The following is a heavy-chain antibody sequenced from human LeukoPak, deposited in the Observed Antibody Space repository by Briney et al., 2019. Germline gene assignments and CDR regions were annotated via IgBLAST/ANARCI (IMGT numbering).Heavy chain of an antibody. CDR1: GFSLSTSGVG. J-gene: IGHJ4*02. CDR3: ARYVWGSYRSSDYYFDY. CDR2: IYWDDDK. V-gene: IGHV2-5*02. D-gene: IGHD3-16*02. Sequence: SGPTLVKPTQTLTLTCTFSGFSLSTSGVGVGWIRQLPGKALEWLALIYWDDDKRYSPSLKSRLTITKDTSKNQVVLTMTNMDPVDTATYYCARYVWGSYRSSDYYFDYWGQGTLVTVSS.